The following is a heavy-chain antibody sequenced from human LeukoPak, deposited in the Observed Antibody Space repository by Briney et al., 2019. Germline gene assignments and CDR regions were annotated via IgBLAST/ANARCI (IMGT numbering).Heavy chain of an antibody. CDR1: GYTFTGYY. CDR2: INPNSGGT. CDR3: ARDGALLRYFDWLSAAYFDY. J-gene: IGHJ4*02. Sequence: RASVKVSCKASGYTFTGYYMHWVRQAPGQGLEWMGWINPNSGGTNYAQKFQGRVTMTRETSISTAYMELSRQRSDDTAMYYCARDGALLRYFDWLSAAYFDYWGQGTLVTVSS. V-gene: IGHV1-2*02. D-gene: IGHD3-9*01.